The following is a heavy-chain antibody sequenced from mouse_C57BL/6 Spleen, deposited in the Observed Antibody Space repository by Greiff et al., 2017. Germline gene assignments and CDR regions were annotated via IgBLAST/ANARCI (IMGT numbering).Heavy chain of an antibody. CDR3: VRGDLYYYAMDY. J-gene: IGHJ4*01. Sequence: EVMLVESGGGLVQPKGSLKLSCAASGFSFNTYAMNWVRQAPGKGLEWVARIRSKSNNYATYYADSVKDRFTISRDDSESMLYLQMNNLKTEDTAMYYCVRGDLYYYAMDYWGQGTSVTVSS. CDR2: IRSKSNNYAT. V-gene: IGHV10-1*01. CDR1: GFSFNTYA. D-gene: IGHD3-3*01.